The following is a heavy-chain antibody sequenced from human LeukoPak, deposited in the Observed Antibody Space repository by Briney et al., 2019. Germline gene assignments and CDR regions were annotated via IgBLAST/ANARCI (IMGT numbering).Heavy chain of an antibody. V-gene: IGHV1-69*04. D-gene: IGHD3-16*02. Sequence: SVKVSCKASGGTFSSYAISWVRQAPGQGLEWMGRIIPILGIANYAQKFQGRVTITADKSTSTAYMELSSLRSEDTAVYYCARDHGTYDHVWGSYRSADYWGQGTLVTVSS. CDR2: IIPILGIA. CDR1: GGTFSSYA. CDR3: ARDHGTYDHVWGSYRSADY. J-gene: IGHJ4*02.